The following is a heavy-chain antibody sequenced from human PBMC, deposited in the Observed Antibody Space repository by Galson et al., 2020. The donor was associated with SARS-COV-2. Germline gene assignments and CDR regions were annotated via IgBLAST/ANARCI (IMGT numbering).Heavy chain of an antibody. CDR3: ARQILTGYYSFYYCEY. CDR2: INYSDSN. V-gene: IGHV4-39*01. D-gene: IGHD3-9*01. J-gene: IGHJ4*02. CDR1: GGSISSSSYY. Sequence: SETLSLTCTVPGGSISSSSYYWGWIRQPPGEGLAWIGSINYSDSNYYNPSLTSRVTMSVDTSKNQFSLKLSSVTAADTAVYYCARQILTGYYSFYYCEYWGQGTRVTVSS.